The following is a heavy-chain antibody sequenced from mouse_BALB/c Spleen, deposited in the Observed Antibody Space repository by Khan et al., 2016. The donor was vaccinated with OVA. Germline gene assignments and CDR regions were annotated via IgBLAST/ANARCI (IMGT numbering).Heavy chain of an antibody. CDR1: GFTFSNYA. J-gene: IGHJ3*01. CDR3: AGDEWFVY. CDR2: ISSGGSS. V-gene: IGHV5-6-5*01. Sequence: EVELVESGGGSVKPGGSLKVSCAASGFTFSNYAMSWVRQTTEKRLEWVASISSGGSSYYPVRVKGRFAMSRENARKSLYRQMSSPRSEDTAMDYCAGDEWFVYWGQGTLVTVS.